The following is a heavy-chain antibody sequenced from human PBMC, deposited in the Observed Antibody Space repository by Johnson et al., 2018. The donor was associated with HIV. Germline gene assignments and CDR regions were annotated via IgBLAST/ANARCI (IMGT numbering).Heavy chain of an antibody. D-gene: IGHD1-26*01. Sequence: VQLVESGGGLVQPGGSLRLSCAASGLSFSSYGIHWVRQAPGKGLEYVSSISSNGGITYYANSVTGRFTISRDNSKNTLYLQMKSLRPEDTAVYYCAKESKWESRTPHAFDMWGQGTMVTVSS. CDR2: ISSNGGIT. J-gene: IGHJ3*02. CDR1: GLSFSSYG. CDR3: AKESKWESRTPHAFDM. V-gene: IGHV3-64*01.